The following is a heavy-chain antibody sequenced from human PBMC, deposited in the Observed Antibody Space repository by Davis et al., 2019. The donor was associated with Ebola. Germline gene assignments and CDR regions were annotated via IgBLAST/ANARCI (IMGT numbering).Heavy chain of an antibody. V-gene: IGHV4-34*01. Sequence: PSETLSLTCAVYGGSFSGYYWSWIRQPPGKGLEWIGEINHSGSTNYNPSLKSRVTISVDKSKNQFSLKLSSVTAADTAVYYCARQYYDILTGYYYFDYWGQGTLVTVSS. CDR1: GGSFSGYY. CDR2: INHSGST. D-gene: IGHD3-9*01. J-gene: IGHJ4*02. CDR3: ARQYYDILTGYYYFDY.